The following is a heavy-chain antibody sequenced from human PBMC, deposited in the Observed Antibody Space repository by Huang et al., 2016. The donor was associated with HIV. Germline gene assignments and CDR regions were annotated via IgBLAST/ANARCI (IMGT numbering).Heavy chain of an antibody. CDR1: GYTFTGYY. J-gene: IGHJ4*02. CDR3: ARECYYDSSGYCFDY. Sequence: QVQLVQSGAEVKKPGASVKVSCKASGYTFTGYYMHWVRQAPGQGLEWMGWINPNSGGKNYAQKFQGRVTMTRDTSISIVDMELSRLRSDGTAVYYCARECYYDSSGYCFDYWGQGTLVTVSS. CDR2: INPNSGGK. D-gene: IGHD3-22*01. V-gene: IGHV1-2*02.